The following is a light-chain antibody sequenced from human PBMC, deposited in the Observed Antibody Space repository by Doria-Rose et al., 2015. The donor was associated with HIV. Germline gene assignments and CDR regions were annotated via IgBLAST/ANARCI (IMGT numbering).Light chain of an antibody. CDR1: QSVLYSSNNKNY. Sequence: SLAVSLGERATINCKSSQSVLYSSNNKNYLAWYQQKPGQPPKLLFYWASIRESGVTDRFSGSGSGTDFTLSISNLRAEDVAVYYCQQYYTTPLTFGGGTKVEIK. V-gene: IGKV4-1*01. CDR2: WAS. CDR3: QQYYTTPLT. J-gene: IGKJ4*01.